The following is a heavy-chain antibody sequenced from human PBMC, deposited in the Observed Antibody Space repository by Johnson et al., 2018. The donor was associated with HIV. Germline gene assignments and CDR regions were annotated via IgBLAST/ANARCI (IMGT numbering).Heavy chain of an antibody. Sequence: QVQLVESGGGVVQPGGSLRLTCAASGFTFSMSAMHWVRQAPGKGLEWVSVIYSGGSTYYADSVKGRFTISRDNSKNTLYLQMNSLRAEDTAVYYCARAGAGWNYDSSGLPDIWGQGTMVTVSS. D-gene: IGHD3-22*01. CDR3: ARAGAGWNYDSSGLPDI. CDR2: IYSGGST. V-gene: IGHV3-NL1*01. J-gene: IGHJ3*02. CDR1: GFTFSMSA.